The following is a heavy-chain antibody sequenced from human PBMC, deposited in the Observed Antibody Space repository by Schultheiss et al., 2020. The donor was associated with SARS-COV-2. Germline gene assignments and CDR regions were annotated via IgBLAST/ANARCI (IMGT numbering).Heavy chain of an antibody. Sequence: GGSLRLSCAASGFTFSSYAMSWVRQAPGKGLEWVSYISSSSSYTNYADSVKGRFTISRDNAKNSLYLQMNSLRAEDTAVYYCARGPPDWDIVLMDLWGQGTLVTVSS. CDR2: ISSSSSYT. CDR3: ARGPPDWDIVLMDL. V-gene: IGHV3-11*05. D-gene: IGHD2-8*01. CDR1: GFTFSSYA. J-gene: IGHJ5*02.